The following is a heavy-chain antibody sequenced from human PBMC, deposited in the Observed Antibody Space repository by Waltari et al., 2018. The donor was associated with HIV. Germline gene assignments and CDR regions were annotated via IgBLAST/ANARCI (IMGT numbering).Heavy chain of an antibody. D-gene: IGHD6-19*01. CDR3: TRVGIAVAGYYCDY. J-gene: IGHJ4*02. V-gene: IGHV3-48*02. CDR1: GFTFSNYK. CDR2: LSGSSSAT. Sequence: EVQLVESGGGLVQPGGSLRLSCAVSGFTFSNYKMTWVRQAPGKGLDWVSYLSGSSSATYYADSVRGRFTISRDNAKNSLYLQMNNLRDEDTAVYYCTRVGIAVAGYYCDYWGQGTLVTVSS.